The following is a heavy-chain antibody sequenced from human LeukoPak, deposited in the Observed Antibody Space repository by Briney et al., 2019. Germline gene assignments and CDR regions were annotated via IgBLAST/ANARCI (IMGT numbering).Heavy chain of an antibody. D-gene: IGHD3-3*01. CDR1: GFTFSNYA. CDR2: ISAGGSNT. J-gene: IGHJ4*02. V-gene: IGHV3-23*01. CDR3: ARERDDYYFDY. Sequence: GGSLRLSCAASGFTFSNYAMTWVRQAPGKGLEWVSVISAGGSNTDYADSVKGRFTISRDNSKNTLYLQMNSLRAEDTAVYYCARERDDYYFDYWGQGTLVTVSS.